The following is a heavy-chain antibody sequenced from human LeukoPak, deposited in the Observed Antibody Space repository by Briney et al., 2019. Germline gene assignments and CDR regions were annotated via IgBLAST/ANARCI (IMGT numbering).Heavy chain of an antibody. CDR2: IYYSGST. CDR3: ARVASRVYDFIDY. CDR1: GGSISSSSYY. V-gene: IGHV4-39*07. D-gene: IGHD5/OR15-5a*01. J-gene: IGHJ4*02. Sequence: SETLSLTCTVSGGSISSSSYYWGWIRQPPGKGLEWIGSIYYSGSTYYNPSLKSRVTISVDTSKNQFSLKLSSVTAADTAVYYCARVASRVYDFIDYWGQGTLVTVSS.